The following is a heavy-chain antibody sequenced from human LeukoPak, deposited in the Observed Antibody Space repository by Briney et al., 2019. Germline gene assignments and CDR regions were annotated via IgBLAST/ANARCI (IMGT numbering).Heavy chain of an antibody. J-gene: IGHJ5*02. D-gene: IGHD5-18*01. CDR1: GFTFSSYS. CDR3: ARAGLQLWLLCWFDP. Sequence: QPGGSLRVSCAASGFTFSSYSMNWVRQAPGKGLEWVAVISYDGSNKYYADSVKGRFTISRDNSKNTLYLQMNSLRAEDTAVYYCARAGLQLWLLCWFDPWGQGTLVTVSS. V-gene: IGHV3-30*04. CDR2: ISYDGSNK.